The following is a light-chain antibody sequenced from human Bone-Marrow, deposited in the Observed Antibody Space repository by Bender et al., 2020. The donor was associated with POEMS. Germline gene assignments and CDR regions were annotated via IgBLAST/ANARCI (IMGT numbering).Light chain of an antibody. Sequence: QSALTQPASVSGSPGQSITISCTGNISDVGVYNFVSWYQQHPGKAPKLMIYDVSNRPSGVSNRFSGSKSGNTASLTISGLQAEDEADYYCSSYTSSSTRVFGTGTKVTVL. J-gene: IGLJ1*01. CDR1: ISDVGVYNF. CDR2: DVS. V-gene: IGLV2-14*03. CDR3: SSYTSSSTRV.